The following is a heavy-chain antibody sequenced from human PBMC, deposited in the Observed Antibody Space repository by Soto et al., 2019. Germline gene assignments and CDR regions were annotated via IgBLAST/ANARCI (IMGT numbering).Heavy chain of an antibody. V-gene: IGHV4-61*01. CDR3: AGGRSLRLGWFDP. J-gene: IGHJ5*02. Sequence: QVQLQESGPGLVKPSETLSLTCTVSGGSVSSGSYYWSWIRQPPGKGLEWSGDIYYSGSTNYNPSLKSRVTISVDTSKTQFPLKLSSVTAADTAVYYCAGGRSLRLGWFDPWGQGTLVTVSP. CDR2: IYYSGST. D-gene: IGHD3-16*01. CDR1: GGSVSSGSYY.